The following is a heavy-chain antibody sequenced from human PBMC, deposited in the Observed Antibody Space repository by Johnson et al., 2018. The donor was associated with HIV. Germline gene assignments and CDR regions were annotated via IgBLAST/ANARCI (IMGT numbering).Heavy chain of an antibody. D-gene: IGHD5-18*01. CDR1: GFTVSSNY. J-gene: IGHJ3*02. Sequence: VHLVESGGGLVQPGGSLRLSCAASGFTVSSNYMSWVRQAPGKGLEWVSVIYSGGSTYYADSVKGRFTISRDNSKNTLYLQMNSLRAEDTAVYYCARGGIRGYSYGPGAFDIWGQGTMVTVSS. CDR3: ARGGIRGYSYGPGAFDI. V-gene: IGHV3-66*01. CDR2: IYSGGST.